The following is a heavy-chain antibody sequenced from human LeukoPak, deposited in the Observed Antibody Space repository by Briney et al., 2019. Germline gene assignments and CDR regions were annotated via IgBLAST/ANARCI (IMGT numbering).Heavy chain of an antibody. V-gene: IGHV4-31*03. J-gene: IGHJ4*02. CDR1: GGSISSGGYY. D-gene: IGHD6-13*01. Sequence: SQTLSLTCTVSGGSISSGGYYWSWIRQHPGKGLEWTGYIYYSGSTYYNPSLKSRVTISVDTSKNQFSLKLSSVTAADTAVYYCALSSSSWYPFDYWGQGTLVTVSS. CDR3: ALSSSSWYPFDY. CDR2: IYYSGST.